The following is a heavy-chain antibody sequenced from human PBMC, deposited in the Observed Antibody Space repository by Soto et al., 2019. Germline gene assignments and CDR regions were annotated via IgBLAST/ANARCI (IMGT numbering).Heavy chain of an antibody. D-gene: IGHD3-10*01. CDR3: TRPGDGFDY. V-gene: IGHV3-74*01. CDR1: EFAFSNYW. CDR2: IKTDGTTT. Sequence: EVQLVESGGGLVQPGGSLRLSCAASEFAFSNYWMHWVRQAPGQGLVWVSRIKTDGTTTVYADFVKGRFTISRDNAKNTLYLQMNSLRAEDTAVYYCTRPGDGFDYWGQGTLVTVSS. J-gene: IGHJ4*02.